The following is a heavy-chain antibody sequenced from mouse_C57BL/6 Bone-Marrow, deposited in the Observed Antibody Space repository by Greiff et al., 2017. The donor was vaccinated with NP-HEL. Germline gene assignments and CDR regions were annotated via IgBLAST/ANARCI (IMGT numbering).Heavy chain of an antibody. CDR1: GYSFTGYY. CDR2: IYPYNGVS. CDR3: ARGDDGYVYYAMDY. D-gene: IGHD2-3*01. V-gene: IGHV1-31*01. J-gene: IGHJ4*01. Sequence: EVKLVESGPELVKPGASVKISCKASGYSFTGYYMHWVKQSHGNILDWIGYIYPYNGVSSYNQKFKGKATLTVDKSSSTAYMELRSLTSEDSAVYYCARGDDGYVYYAMDYWGQGTSVTVSS.